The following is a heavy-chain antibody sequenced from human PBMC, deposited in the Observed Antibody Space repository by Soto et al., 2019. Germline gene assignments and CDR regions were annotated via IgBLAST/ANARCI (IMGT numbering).Heavy chain of an antibody. CDR1: GCSISSGGYY. J-gene: IGHJ3*02. CDR2: IYYSGST. V-gene: IGHV4-31*03. Sequence: PSETLSLTCTVSGCSISSGGYYWSWIRQHPGKGLEWIGYIYYSGSTYYNPSLKSRVTISVDTSKNQFSLKLSSVTAADTAVYYCARDRSVSYGSGSHDAFDIWGQGTMVTVSS. D-gene: IGHD3-10*01. CDR3: ARDRSVSYGSGSHDAFDI.